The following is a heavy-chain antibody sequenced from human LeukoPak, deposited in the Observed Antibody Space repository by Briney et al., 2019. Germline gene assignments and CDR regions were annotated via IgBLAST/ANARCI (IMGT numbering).Heavy chain of an antibody. J-gene: IGHJ4*02. CDR1: GGSISSGGYY. Sequence: SETLSLTCTVSGGSISSGGYYWVWIRQPPGKGLEWIGTIYYSGSTYYNPSLKSRVTISLDTSKNQFSLWLSSVTAADTAVYYCASFYYESSGNYYVPFDYWGQGTLVTVSS. CDR2: IYYSGST. V-gene: IGHV4-39*01. CDR3: ASFYYESSGNYYVPFDY. D-gene: IGHD3-22*01.